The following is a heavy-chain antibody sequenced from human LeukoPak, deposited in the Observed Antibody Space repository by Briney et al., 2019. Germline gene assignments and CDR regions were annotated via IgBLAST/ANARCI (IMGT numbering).Heavy chain of an antibody. V-gene: IGHV4-34*01. J-gene: IGHJ6*02. CDR3: ARGVIAAPHYYYGMDV. CDR1: GGSFSGYY. D-gene: IGHD6-6*01. Sequence: SETLSLTCAVYGGSFSGYYWSWIRQPPGKGLECIGEINHSGSTNYNTSLKSRVTISVDTSKNQFSLKLSSVTAADTAVYYCARGVIAAPHYYYGMDVWGQGTTVTVSS. CDR2: INHSGST.